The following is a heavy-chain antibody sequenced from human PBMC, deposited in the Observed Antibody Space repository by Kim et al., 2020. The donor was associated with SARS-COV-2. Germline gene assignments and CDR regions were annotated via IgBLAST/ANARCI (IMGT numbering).Heavy chain of an antibody. J-gene: IGHJ4*02. D-gene: IGHD3-22*01. Sequence: GGSLRLSCAASGFTFSSYTMNWVRQAPGKGLEWVSSITTSSNHIYYTDSVKGRFTISRDNAKNSLFLQMNSLRAEDTAVYYCASDFDDSGGYYTFDYWGQGTLVTVSS. CDR2: ITTSSNHI. CDR1: GFTFSSYT. CDR3: ASDFDDSGGYYTFDY. V-gene: IGHV3-21*01.